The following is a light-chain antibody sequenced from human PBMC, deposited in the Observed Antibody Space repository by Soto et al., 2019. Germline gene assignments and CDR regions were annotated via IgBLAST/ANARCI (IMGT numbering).Light chain of an antibody. CDR3: QQSYSTPFT. J-gene: IGKJ3*01. Sequence: DIQMTQSPSSLSASVGDRVTITCRASQSISSYLNWYQQKPGKAPKLLIYAASSLQSGVPSRFSGSESGTDITLTISSLQPEDCATYYCQQSYSTPFTFGPGTKVDIK. V-gene: IGKV1-39*01. CDR1: QSISSY. CDR2: AAS.